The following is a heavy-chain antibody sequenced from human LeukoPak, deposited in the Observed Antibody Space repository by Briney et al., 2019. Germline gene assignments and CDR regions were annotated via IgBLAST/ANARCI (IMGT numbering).Heavy chain of an antibody. V-gene: IGHV5-51*01. Sequence: GASLKTSSTGSGYSFTSYWIGWVRQMPGKGLEWMGIIYPRDSETRYGPSFKGQVTTSAAKSISTACLQWSSLTASDTAIYYCARSSMVRVVIIDYWGQGTLVTVSS. D-gene: IGHD3-10*01. CDR1: GYSFTSYW. CDR2: IYPRDSET. J-gene: IGHJ4*02. CDR3: ARSSMVRVVIIDY.